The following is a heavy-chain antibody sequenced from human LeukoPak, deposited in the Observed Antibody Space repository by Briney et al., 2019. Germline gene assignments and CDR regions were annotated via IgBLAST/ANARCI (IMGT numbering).Heavy chain of an antibody. D-gene: IGHD4-23*01. V-gene: IGHV3-21*04. CDR1: GFTFSSYS. CDR2: ISSSSSYI. Sequence: GGSLRLSCAASGFTFSSYSMNWVRQAPGKGLEWVSSISSSSSYIYYGDSVKGRFTISRDNSKNTLYLQMNSLRAEDTAVYYCAKDPYYGGESYYFDYWGQGTLVTVSS. J-gene: IGHJ4*02. CDR3: AKDPYYGGESYYFDY.